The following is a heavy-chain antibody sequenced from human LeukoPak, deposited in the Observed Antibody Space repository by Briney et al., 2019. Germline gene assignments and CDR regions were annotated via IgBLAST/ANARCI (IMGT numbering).Heavy chain of an antibody. Sequence: PPETLSLTCAVSGGSFSGYYWSWIRQPPGRGLEWIGEINHRGGTNYNTSLKSRVTISVDTYKNQFSLKLSSVTAADTAVYYCARGCPSAVKDYDFWSGYYWPKYYYYMDVWGKGTTVTVSS. J-gene: IGHJ6*03. V-gene: IGHV4-34*01. CDR3: ARGCPSAVKDYDFWSGYYWPKYYYYMDV. D-gene: IGHD3-3*01. CDR1: GGSFSGYY. CDR2: INHRGGT.